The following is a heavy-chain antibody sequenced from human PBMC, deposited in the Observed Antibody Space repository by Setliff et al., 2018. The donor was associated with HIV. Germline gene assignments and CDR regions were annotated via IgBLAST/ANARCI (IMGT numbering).Heavy chain of an antibody. Sequence: SVKVSCKASRSTFNSHTINWVRQAPGQGLDWMGRIIPILGVANYAQKFQGRVTITTDESTSTACMELSGLRSEDTAVYYCTRDFGGYCSSMSCPGLFDPWGQGTLVTVSS. CDR3: TRDFGGYCSSMSCPGLFDP. J-gene: IGHJ5*02. D-gene: IGHD2-2*01. CDR1: RSTFNSHT. CDR2: IIPILGVA. V-gene: IGHV1-69*16.